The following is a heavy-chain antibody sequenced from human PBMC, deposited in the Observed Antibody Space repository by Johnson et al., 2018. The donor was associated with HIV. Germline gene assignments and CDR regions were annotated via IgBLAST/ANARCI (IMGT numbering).Heavy chain of an antibody. CDR3: ARDLGGTGGNAFDI. CDR1: GFTFSSYA. D-gene: IGHD1-1*01. V-gene: IGHV3-30*14. Sequence: VLLVESGGGVVQPGRSLRLSCAASGFTFSSYAMHWVRQAPGKGLEWVAVISYDGSNKYSVDSVKGRFTISGDNSKNTLYLQMNSLRAEDTAVYYCARDLGGTGGNAFDIWGQGTMVTVSS. J-gene: IGHJ3*02. CDR2: ISYDGSNK.